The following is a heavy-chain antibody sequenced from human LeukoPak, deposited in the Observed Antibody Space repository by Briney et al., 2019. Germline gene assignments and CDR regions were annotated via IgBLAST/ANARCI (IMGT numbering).Heavy chain of an antibody. Sequence: GASVKVSCKASGGTFSSYAISWVRQAPGQGLEWMGGIIPIFGTANYAQKFQGRVTITADESTSTAHMELSSLRSEDTAVYYCARTSLRFLEWLLDAFDIWGQGTMVTVSS. V-gene: IGHV1-69*13. D-gene: IGHD3-3*01. CDR3: ARTSLRFLEWLLDAFDI. J-gene: IGHJ3*02. CDR1: GGTFSSYA. CDR2: IIPIFGTA.